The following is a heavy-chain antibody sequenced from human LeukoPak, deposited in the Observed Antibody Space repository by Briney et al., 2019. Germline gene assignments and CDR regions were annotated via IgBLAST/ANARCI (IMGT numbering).Heavy chain of an antibody. V-gene: IGHV3-48*01. J-gene: IGHJ4*02. CDR3: ARDSRAYYDSSPPNY. CDR2: ISSSSSTI. Sequence: PGGSLRLSCAASGFTFSSYSMNWVRQAPGKGLEWVSYISSSSSTIYYADSVKGRFTISRDNAKNSLYLQTNSLRAEDTAVYYCARDSRAYYDSSPPNYWGQGTLVTVSS. D-gene: IGHD3-22*01. CDR1: GFTFSSYS.